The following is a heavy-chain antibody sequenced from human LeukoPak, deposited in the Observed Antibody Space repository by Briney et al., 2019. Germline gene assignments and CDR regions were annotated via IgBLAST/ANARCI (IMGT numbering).Heavy chain of an antibody. D-gene: IGHD5-12*01. CDR3: ARGSDAYELDY. J-gene: IGHJ4*02. CDR2: INHSGST. CDR1: GGSFSGYY. V-gene: IGHV4-34*01. Sequence: SETLSLTCAVYGGSFSGYYWSWIRQPPGKGLEWIGEINHSGSTNYNPSLKSRVTISVDTSKNQFSLKLSSVTAADTAVYYCARGSDAYELDYWGQGTLVTASS.